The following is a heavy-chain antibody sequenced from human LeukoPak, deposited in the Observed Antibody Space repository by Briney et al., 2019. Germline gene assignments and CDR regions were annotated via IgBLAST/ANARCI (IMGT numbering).Heavy chain of an antibody. CDR1: GFTFSSYGIQFRSYG. J-gene: IGHJ6*03. V-gene: IGHV3-30*02. D-gene: IGHD3-16*01. CDR2: IRSDGRNK. Sequence: PGGSLRLSCAASGFTFSSYGIQFRSYGMHWVRQAPGQGLEWVAFIRSDGRNKYYADSVKGRFTISRDNTKNMLYLQMNSLRAEDTAVYYCAKLKINYYYYMDVWGKGTTVIVSS. CDR3: AKLKINYYYYMDV.